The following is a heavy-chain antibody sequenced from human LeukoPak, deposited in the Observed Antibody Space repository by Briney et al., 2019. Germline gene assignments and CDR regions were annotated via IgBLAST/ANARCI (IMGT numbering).Heavy chain of an antibody. CDR3: ARDPSLNQPDY. V-gene: IGHV3-30-3*01. J-gene: IGHJ4*02. Sequence: GRSLRLSFAASGFTFSSYAMHWVRQAPGKGLEWVAVISYDGSNKYYADSVKGRFTISRDNAKNSLYLQMNSLRAEDTAVYYCARDPSLNQPDYWGQGTLVTVSS. CDR1: GFTFSSYA. D-gene: IGHD1-14*01. CDR2: ISYDGSNK.